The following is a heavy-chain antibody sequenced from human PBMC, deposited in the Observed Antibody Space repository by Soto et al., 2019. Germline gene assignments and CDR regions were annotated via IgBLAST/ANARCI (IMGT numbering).Heavy chain of an antibody. CDR2: ISGSGGST. D-gene: IGHD3-10*01. CDR3: AKDRILVMVRAFDY. V-gene: IGHV3-23*01. CDR1: GFTFSSYA. Sequence: PGGSLRLSCAASGFTFSSYAMSWVRQAPGRGLEWVSAISGSGGSTYYADSVKGRFTISRDNSKNTLYLQMNSLRAEDTAVYYCAKDRILVMVRAFDYWGQGTLVTVSS. J-gene: IGHJ4*02.